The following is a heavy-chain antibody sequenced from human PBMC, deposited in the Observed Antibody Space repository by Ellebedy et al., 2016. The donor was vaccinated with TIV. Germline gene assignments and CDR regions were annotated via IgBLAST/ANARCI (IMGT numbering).Heavy chain of an antibody. D-gene: IGHD3-22*01. J-gene: IGHJ4*02. Sequence: PWGSLRLSCAASGFTFSSYWMSWVRQAPGKGLEWVAHINQDGSAKYYVDSVKCRFTISRDNAKNSLYLQMNSLRAEDTAIYYCARDTKSGYYDYWGQGTLVTVSS. CDR1: GFTFSSYW. V-gene: IGHV3-7*01. CDR2: INQDGSAK. CDR3: ARDTKSGYYDY.